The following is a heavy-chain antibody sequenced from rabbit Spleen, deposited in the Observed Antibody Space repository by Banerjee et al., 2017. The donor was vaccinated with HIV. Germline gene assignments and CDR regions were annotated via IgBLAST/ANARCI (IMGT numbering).Heavy chain of an antibody. D-gene: IGHD1-1*01. CDR1: GVSFSVSSY. CDR3: ARDTSSSFSSYGTDL. Sequence: QEQLVESGGGLVQPEGSLTLTCKASGVSFSVSSYMCWVRQAPGKGLEWIACIEAGTSGFTYFANWAKGRFTISMTSSTTVTLQMTSLTAADTATYFCARDTSSSFSSYGTDLWGPGTLVTVS. CDR2: IEAGTSGFT. J-gene: IGHJ6*01. V-gene: IGHV1S45*01.